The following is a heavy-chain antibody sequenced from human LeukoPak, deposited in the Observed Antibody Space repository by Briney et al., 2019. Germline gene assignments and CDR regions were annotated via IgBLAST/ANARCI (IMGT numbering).Heavy chain of an antibody. Sequence: PGASVKVSCKVSGYTLTELSMHWVRQAPGKGLEWMGGFDPEDDETIYAQKFQGRVTMTEDTSTDTAYMELSSLRSEDTAVYYCATDKPGTVIDAFDIWGQGTMVTVS. J-gene: IGHJ3*02. CDR2: FDPEDDET. D-gene: IGHD4-17*01. CDR3: ATDKPGTVIDAFDI. V-gene: IGHV1-24*01. CDR1: GYTLTELS.